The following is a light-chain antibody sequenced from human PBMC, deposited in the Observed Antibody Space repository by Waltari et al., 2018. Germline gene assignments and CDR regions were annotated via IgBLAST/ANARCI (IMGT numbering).Light chain of an antibody. CDR1: SSAVGSYNL. CDR3: CSYASANTYV. J-gene: IGLJ1*01. CDR2: EVS. Sequence: QSALTQPASVSGSPGQSITVSCTGTSSAVGSYNLVSWYQHHPPKAPTRRVYEVSKRRSGGSNRFSGAKSGNTASLTISGLQPEDEADYYCCSYASANTYVFGRGTKVTVL. V-gene: IGLV2-23*02.